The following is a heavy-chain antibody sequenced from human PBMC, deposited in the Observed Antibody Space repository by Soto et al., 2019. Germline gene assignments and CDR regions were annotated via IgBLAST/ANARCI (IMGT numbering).Heavy chain of an antibody. V-gene: IGHV3-23*01. CDR2: VSGSGDTT. J-gene: IGHJ4*02. D-gene: IGHD6-13*01. CDR3: AKCIAATGWCYFDY. Sequence: GGSLRLSCAASGFTFSNYAMTWVRQAPGKGLAWVSSVSGSGDTTYYAESVKGRFTISRDNSKNTLYLQMNSLRVEDTAVYYCAKCIAATGWCYFDYWGQGTLVTVSS. CDR1: GFTFSNYA.